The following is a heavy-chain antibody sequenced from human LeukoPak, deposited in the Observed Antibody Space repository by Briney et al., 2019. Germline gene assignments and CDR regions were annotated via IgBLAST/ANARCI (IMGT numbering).Heavy chain of an antibody. Sequence: SETLSLTCTVSGGSISSYYWSWIRQPPGKGLEWIGYIYYSGSTYYNPSLKSRVTISVDTSKSQFSLKLSSVTAADTAVYYCARDGDSNFDYWGQGTLVTVSS. V-gene: IGHV4-59*12. CDR3: ARDGDSNFDY. J-gene: IGHJ4*02. CDR1: GGSISSYY. D-gene: IGHD3-10*01. CDR2: IYYSGST.